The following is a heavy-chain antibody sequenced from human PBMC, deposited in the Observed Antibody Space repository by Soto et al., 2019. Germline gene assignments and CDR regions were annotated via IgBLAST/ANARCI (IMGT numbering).Heavy chain of an antibody. CDR1: GYTFTSYY. J-gene: IGHJ3*02. CDR3: ARYCGGDCSNDAFDI. CDR2: INPSGGST. V-gene: IGHV1-46*01. D-gene: IGHD2-21*02. Sequence: GASVKVSCKASGYTFTSYYMHGVRQAPGQGLEGMGIINPSGGSTSYAQKFQVSVTMIRDTSTSTVYMELSSLGSEDTAVYYCARYCGGDCSNDAFDIWGQGTMVTVSS.